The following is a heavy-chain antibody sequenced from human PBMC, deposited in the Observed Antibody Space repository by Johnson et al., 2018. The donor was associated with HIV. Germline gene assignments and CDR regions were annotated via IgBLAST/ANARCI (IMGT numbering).Heavy chain of an antibody. CDR2: IYSGGST. V-gene: IGHV3-53*01. D-gene: IGHD3-10*01. J-gene: IGHJ3*02. CDR1: GFTVSSNY. Sequence: VQLVESGGGLIQPGGSLRLSCAASGFTVSSNYMSWVRQAPGKGLEWVSVIYSGGSTYYADSVKERFTIPRDNSKNTLYLQMNGLRAEDTAVYYCTTGDGSGSYGVGSNDAFDIWGQGTMVTVSS. CDR3: TTGDGSGSYGVGSNDAFDI.